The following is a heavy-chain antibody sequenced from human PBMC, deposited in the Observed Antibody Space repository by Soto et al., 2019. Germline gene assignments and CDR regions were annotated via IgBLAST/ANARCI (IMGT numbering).Heavy chain of an antibody. CDR1: GYTFTSYD. Sequence: SVKVSCKASGYTFTSYDINWVRQATGQGLEWMGWMNPNSGNTGYAQKFQGRVTMTRNTSISTAYMELSSLRSEDTAVYYCARGGDSRYGMDVWGQGTTVTVSS. D-gene: IGHD4-17*01. CDR2: MNPNSGNT. CDR3: ARGGDSRYGMDV. V-gene: IGHV1-8*01. J-gene: IGHJ6*02.